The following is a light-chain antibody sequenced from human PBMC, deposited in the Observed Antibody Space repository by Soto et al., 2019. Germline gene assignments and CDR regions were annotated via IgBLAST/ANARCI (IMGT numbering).Light chain of an antibody. CDR1: SSDVGGYNY. J-gene: IGLJ1*01. CDR3: SSYTTSSTSFV. CDR2: EVS. Sequence: QSALTQSASVSGSPGQSITISCTGTSSDVGGYNYVSWYQQHPGKAPKLMIYEVSNRPSGVSNRFSGSKSGNTASLTISGRQAEDEADDYCSSYTTSSTSFVFGTGTKLTVL. V-gene: IGLV2-14*01.